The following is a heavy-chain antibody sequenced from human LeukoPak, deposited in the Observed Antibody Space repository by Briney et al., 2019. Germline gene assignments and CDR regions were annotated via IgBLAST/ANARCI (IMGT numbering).Heavy chain of an antibody. CDR3: AAMVRGVANTIAPFDF. CDR2: FNPSGGST. V-gene: IGHV1-46*01. CDR1: GYTFTSYY. J-gene: IGHJ4*02. Sequence: ASVKVSCKASGYTFTSYYMHWVRQAPGQGLEWMGIFNPSGGSTSYAQKFQGRVTMTRDTSTSTVYMELSSLRSEDTAVYYCAAMVRGVANTIAPFDFWGQGTLVTVSS. D-gene: IGHD3-10*01.